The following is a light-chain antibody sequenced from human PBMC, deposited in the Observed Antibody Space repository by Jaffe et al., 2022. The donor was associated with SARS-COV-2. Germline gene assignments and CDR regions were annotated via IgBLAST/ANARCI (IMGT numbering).Light chain of an antibody. CDR1: QSITNY. CDR2: TAS. V-gene: IGKV1-39*01. J-gene: IGKJ1*01. CDR3: QHSFSTPWT. Sequence: DIQMTQSPSSLSASVGDRVTITCRASQSITNYLNWYQQKPGKAPKLLIYTASSLQSGVPSRFSGSGSGTDFTLTISSLQPEDSATYYCQHSFSTPWTFGQGTKVEIK.